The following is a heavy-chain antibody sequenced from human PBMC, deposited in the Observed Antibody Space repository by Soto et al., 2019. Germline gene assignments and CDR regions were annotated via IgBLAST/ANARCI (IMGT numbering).Heavy chain of an antibody. J-gene: IGHJ4*02. CDR1: GGSISIGGYS. Sequence: SEPLSLTRAVSGGSISIGGYSWSWIRQPPGKGLEWIGYIYHSGSTYYNPSLKSRVTISVDRSKNQFSLKLSSVTAADTAVYYCASAYDYGDYLFDYWGQGTLVTVSS. D-gene: IGHD4-17*01. CDR2: IYHSGST. V-gene: IGHV4-30-2*01. CDR3: ASAYDYGDYLFDY.